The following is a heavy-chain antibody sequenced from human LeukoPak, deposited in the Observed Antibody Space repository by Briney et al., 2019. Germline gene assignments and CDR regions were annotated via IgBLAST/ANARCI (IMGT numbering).Heavy chain of an antibody. V-gene: IGHV3-21*01. J-gene: IGHJ4*02. CDR3: ASLPWLVRWIYY. Sequence: GGSLRLSCEASGFTFSSLAMNWVRQAPGKGLEWVSSISSDSSYIDYADSVKGRFTISRDNARNSLYLQMNNLRAEDTAVYFCASLPWLVRWIYYWGQGTLVTVSS. CDR2: ISSDSSYI. CDR1: GFTFSSLA. D-gene: IGHD6-19*01.